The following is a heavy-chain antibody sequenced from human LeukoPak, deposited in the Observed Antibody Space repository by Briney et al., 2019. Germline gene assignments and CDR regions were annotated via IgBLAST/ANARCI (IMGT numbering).Heavy chain of an antibody. D-gene: IGHD5-24*01. J-gene: IGHJ4*02. CDR3: AKDPSGYNSPGGFDY. V-gene: IGHV3-9*01. CDR2: ISWNSGSI. CDR1: GFTFDDYA. Sequence: GRSLRLSCAASGFTFDDYAMHWVRQAPGKGLEWVSGISWNSGSIGYADSVKGRFTISRDNAKNSLYLRMNSLRAEDTALYYCAKDPSGYNSPGGFDYWGQGTLVTVSS.